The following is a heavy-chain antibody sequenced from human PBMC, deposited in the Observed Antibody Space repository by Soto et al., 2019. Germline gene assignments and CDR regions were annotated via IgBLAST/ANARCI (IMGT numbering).Heavy chain of an antibody. V-gene: IGHV3-30*18. CDR2: ISYDGSSK. CDR3: AKGGGQMLRGVMLY. Sequence: QVQLVESRGGVVQPGRSRGLSCAGSGFTFSNSDIHWVRQAPGKGLEWVAVISYDGSSKNYADSVKGLFTISRDNSKKTVYHQCNSLRPDDPADYCCAKGGGQMLRGVMLYGGQGTLVTVSS. J-gene: IGHJ4*02. CDR1: GFTFSNSD. D-gene: IGHD3-16*01.